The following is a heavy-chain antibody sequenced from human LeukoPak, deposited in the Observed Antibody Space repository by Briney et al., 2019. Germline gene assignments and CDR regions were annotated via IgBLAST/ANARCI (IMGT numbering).Heavy chain of an antibody. D-gene: IGHD1-1*01. Sequence: GGSLRLSCAASGFTFSSYAMSWVRQAPGKGLEWVSGINDSGGNTYYADSVKGRFTISRDNSKNTLYLQMNSLRAEDTAVYYCAIRLDRKDMDLDNNWGQGTLVTVSS. CDR2: INDSGGNT. CDR3: AIRLDRKDMDLDNN. J-gene: IGHJ4*02. V-gene: IGHV3-23*01. CDR1: GFTFSSYA.